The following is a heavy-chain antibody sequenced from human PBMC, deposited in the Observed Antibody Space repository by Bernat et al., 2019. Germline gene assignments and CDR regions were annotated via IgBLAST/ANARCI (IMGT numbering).Heavy chain of an antibody. J-gene: IGHJ4*02. V-gene: IGHV3-73*01. D-gene: IGHD2-21*01. CDR2: IRSKGSSYGT. CDR1: GFTFSNYG. CDR3: ISRRYCGGDCYFDY. Sequence: VQLVESGGGVVQPGRSLRLSCAASGFTFSNYGMHWVRQAPGTGLGWVGRIRSKGSSYGTKYPASVQGRFTISRDDLKDTAYLQMNSLKTEDTDVYYCISRRYCGGDCYFDYWGQGTLVTVSS.